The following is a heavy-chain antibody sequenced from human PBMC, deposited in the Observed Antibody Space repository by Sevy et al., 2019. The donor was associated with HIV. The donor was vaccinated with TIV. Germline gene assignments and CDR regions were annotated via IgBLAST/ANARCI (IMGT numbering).Heavy chain of an antibody. V-gene: IGHV3-23*01. Sequence: GGSLRLSCAASGFTFSIYAMSWVRQAPGKGLEWVSGISGSYNSTYYADSVKGRFTISRDNSKNTLYLRMNSLRAEDTAVYYCAKDLYYDTSLFDYWGQGTLVTVSS. CDR1: GFTFSIYA. CDR2: ISGSYNST. J-gene: IGHJ4*02. CDR3: AKDLYYDTSLFDY. D-gene: IGHD3-22*01.